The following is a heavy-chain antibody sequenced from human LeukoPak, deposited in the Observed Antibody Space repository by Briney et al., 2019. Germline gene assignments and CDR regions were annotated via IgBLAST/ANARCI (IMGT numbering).Heavy chain of an antibody. CDR2: INHSGST. CDR3: ARLFCYSTACYVDY. J-gene: IGHJ4*02. Sequence: SETLSLTCAVYGGSSSVYYWSWIRQPPGKGLEWIGEINHSGSTKFNPSLKSRVTLSIDTSRNQFSLNLSSVTAADTAVYYCARLFCYSTACYVDYWGQGTLVTVSS. V-gene: IGHV4-34*01. D-gene: IGHD2-2*01. CDR1: GGSSSVYY.